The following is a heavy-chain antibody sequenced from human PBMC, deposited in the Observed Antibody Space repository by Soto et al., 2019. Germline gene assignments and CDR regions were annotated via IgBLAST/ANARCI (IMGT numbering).Heavy chain of an antibody. CDR3: ARGRMGASTMYAFDL. J-gene: IGHJ3*01. Sequence: QVQLVQSGAEVKEPGASVKVSCKASGYTFNTYGISWVRQAPGQGLERMGWINVYNGNTNYAQKVQDRVTVTAEISTTTAYMELRSLRSDDSAVYYCARGRMGASTMYAFDLWGQGTMVTVSS. CDR2: INVYNGNT. D-gene: IGHD1-26*01. V-gene: IGHV1-18*01. CDR1: GYTFNTYG.